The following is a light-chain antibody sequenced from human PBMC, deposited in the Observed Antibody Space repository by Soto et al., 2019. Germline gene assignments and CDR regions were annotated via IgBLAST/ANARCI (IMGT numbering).Light chain of an antibody. Sequence: QSVLTQPPSVSGAPGQRVTISCTGSSSNIGANSDVHWYQQLTGAAPKLLIYGNTNRPSGVPDRFSASKSGTSASLAITGLQAEDEADYYCRSYDNSLSGFYVFGTGTKVTVL. CDR3: RSYDNSLSGFYV. CDR2: GNT. CDR1: SSNIGANSD. V-gene: IGLV1-40*01. J-gene: IGLJ1*01.